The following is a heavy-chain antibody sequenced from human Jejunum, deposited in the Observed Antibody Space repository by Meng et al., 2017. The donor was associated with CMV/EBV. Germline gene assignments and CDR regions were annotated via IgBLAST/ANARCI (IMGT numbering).Heavy chain of an antibody. J-gene: IGHJ4*02. D-gene: IGHD1-26*01. V-gene: IGHV7-4-1*02. Sequence: CQASGYTFIGYSITWVRQATGQGLEWMGWINTNTGNPTYAQGFTGRFVFSLDTSANTAYLQISSLKAEDTAVYYCARAVLGATNLDYWGQGTLVTVSS. CDR1: GYTFIGYS. CDR3: ARAVLGATNLDY. CDR2: INTNTGNP.